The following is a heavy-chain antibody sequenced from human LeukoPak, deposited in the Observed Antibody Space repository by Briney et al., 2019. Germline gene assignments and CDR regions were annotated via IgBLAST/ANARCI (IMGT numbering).Heavy chain of an antibody. CDR3: ATTTGLSGSVDY. Sequence: GESLKISCKGSGYSFITNWIGWVRQLPGKGLEWMGIIYPGDSDTRYSPSFQGQVTISVDKSINTAYLQWSSLKASDTAMYYCATTTGLSGSVDYWGQGTLVTVSS. D-gene: IGHD2-8*02. V-gene: IGHV5-51*01. J-gene: IGHJ4*02. CDR1: GYSFITNW. CDR2: IYPGDSDT.